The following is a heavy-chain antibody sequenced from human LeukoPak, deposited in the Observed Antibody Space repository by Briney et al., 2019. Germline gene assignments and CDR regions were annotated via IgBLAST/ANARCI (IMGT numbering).Heavy chain of an antibody. D-gene: IGHD1-26*01. CDR1: GFTFSTYS. CDR2: ITGSSSTI. V-gene: IGHV3-48*02. J-gene: IGHJ4*02. CDR3: AILRPGCYFDY. Sequence: GGSLRLFCAASGFTFSTYSMAWVRQAPGKGLEWFSSITGSSSTINNAGSVKGRFTISRDNAKNALFLQMNSLRDEDTAVYYCAILRPGCYFDYWGQGALVTVSS.